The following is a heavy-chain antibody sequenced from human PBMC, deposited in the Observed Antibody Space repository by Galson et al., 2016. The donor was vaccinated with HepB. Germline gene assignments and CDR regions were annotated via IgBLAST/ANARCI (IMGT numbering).Heavy chain of an antibody. D-gene: IGHD3-16*01. CDR2: MNPNTGDT. V-gene: IGHV1-8*01. J-gene: IGHJ5*02. CDR1: GYIFTNYD. Sequence: SVKVSCKASGYIFTNYDINWVRQAPGQGLERVGWMNPNTGDTGYAQKFQGRVTMTRTTSMNTASMELSGLTSEDTAVYYCARMNYSDYSFPNPNWFDPWGQGTLVTGSS. CDR3: ARMNYSDYSFPNPNWFDP.